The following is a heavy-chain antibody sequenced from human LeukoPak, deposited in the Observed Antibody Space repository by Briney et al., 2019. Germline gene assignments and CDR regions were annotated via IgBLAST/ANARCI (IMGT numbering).Heavy chain of an antibody. CDR3: AKAAAYSRNWTPFDG. J-gene: IGHJ4*02. CDR2: LSGDETYI. CDR1: GFTFSVYG. Sequence: GGSLRLSCAASGFTFSVYGMHWVRQAPGKGLEWVALLSGDETYIDYTDSVKGRFTISRDTSKNTLFLQMNSLRADDTAIYYCAKAAAYSRNWTPFDGWGQGTLVIVSS. D-gene: IGHD6-13*01. V-gene: IGHV3-30*18.